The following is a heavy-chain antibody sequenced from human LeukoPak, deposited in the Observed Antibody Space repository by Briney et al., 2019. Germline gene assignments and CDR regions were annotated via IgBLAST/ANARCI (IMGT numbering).Heavy chain of an antibody. Sequence: GGSLRLSCAASGFTFSSYGMHWVRQAPGKGLEWVAFIRYDGSNKYYADSVKGRFTISRDNSKNTLYLQMNSLRAEDTAVYYCAKDGSSGYYCKYYFNYWGQGTLVTVSS. CDR2: IRYDGSNK. D-gene: IGHD3-22*01. V-gene: IGHV3-30*02. CDR3: AKDGSSGYYCKYYFNY. J-gene: IGHJ4*02. CDR1: GFTFSSYG.